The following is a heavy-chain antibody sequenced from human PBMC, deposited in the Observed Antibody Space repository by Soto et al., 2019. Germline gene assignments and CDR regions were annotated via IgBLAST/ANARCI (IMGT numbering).Heavy chain of an antibody. CDR2: FYYSGST. Sequence: SETLSLTCTVSGGSISSYYWSWIRQPPGKGLEWIGYFYYSGSTNNNPSLKSRVTISVDTSKNQVFLKLTSVIAADTAMYYCARHVHSSSWGIDVWGQGTTVTVSS. D-gene: IGHD6-13*01. V-gene: IGHV4-59*08. CDR3: ARHVHSSSWGIDV. J-gene: IGHJ6*02. CDR1: GGSISSYY.